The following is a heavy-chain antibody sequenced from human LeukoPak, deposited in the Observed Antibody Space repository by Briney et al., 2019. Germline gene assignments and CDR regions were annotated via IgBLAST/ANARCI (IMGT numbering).Heavy chain of an antibody. CDR2: ISGSGGST. CDR3: AKDHTIFGVVIPGYYFDY. Sequence: GGSLRLSCAASGFTFTSYAMSWVRQAPGKVLEWVSAISGSGGSTYYADSVKGRFTISRDNSKNTLYLQMNSLRAEDTAVYYCAKDHTIFGVVIPGYYFDYWGQGTLVTVSS. CDR1: GFTFTSYA. J-gene: IGHJ4*02. V-gene: IGHV3-23*01. D-gene: IGHD3-3*01.